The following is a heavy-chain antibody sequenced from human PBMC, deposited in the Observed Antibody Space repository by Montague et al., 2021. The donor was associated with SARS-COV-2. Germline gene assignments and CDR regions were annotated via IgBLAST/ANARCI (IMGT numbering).Heavy chain of an antibody. CDR3: ATLASSNPTFGLVQGYYFDD. J-gene: IGHJ4*02. CDR2: KYYSGST. V-gene: IGHV4-39*01. Sequence: SETLSLTCTVSGASISSRSYYWGWIRQPPGKGLEWIGCKYYSGSTYYNPTLKSRVTISVDTSKNQFSLKLSSVTAADTAVYYCATLASSNPTFGLVQGYYFDDWGQGTLVTVSS. D-gene: IGHD3/OR15-3a*01. CDR1: GASISSRSYY.